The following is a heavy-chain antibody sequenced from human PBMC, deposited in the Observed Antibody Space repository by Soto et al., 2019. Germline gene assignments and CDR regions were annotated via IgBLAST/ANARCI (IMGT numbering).Heavy chain of an antibody. Sequence: EVQLLESGGGLVQPGGSLRLSCAASGFTFSSYAMSWVRQAPGKGLEWVSAISGSGGSTYYADSVKGRFTISSDNSKNTLYLQMNSLRAEDTAVYYCAKTLYYYDGSGYQWGQGTLVTVSS. CDR1: GFTFSSYA. J-gene: IGHJ4*02. CDR2: ISGSGGST. V-gene: IGHV3-23*01. CDR3: AKTLYYYDGSGYQ. D-gene: IGHD3-22*01.